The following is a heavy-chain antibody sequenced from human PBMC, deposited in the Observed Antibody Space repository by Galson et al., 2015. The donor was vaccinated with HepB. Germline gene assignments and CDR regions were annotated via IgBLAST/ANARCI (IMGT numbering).Heavy chain of an antibody. CDR1: GFTFSSYS. Sequence: SLRLSCAASGFTFSSYSMNWVRQAPGKGLEWVSYISSSSSTIYYADSVKGRFTISRDNAKNSLYLQMNSLRDEDTAVYYCARDTYPAYCGGDCYSDYYYYYGMDVWGQGTTVTVSS. J-gene: IGHJ6*02. V-gene: IGHV3-48*02. CDR3: ARDTYPAYCGGDCYSDYYYYYGMDV. CDR2: ISSSSSTI. D-gene: IGHD2-21*02.